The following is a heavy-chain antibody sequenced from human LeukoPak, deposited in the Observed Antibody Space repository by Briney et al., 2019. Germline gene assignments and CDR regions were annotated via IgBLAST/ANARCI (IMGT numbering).Heavy chain of an antibody. J-gene: IGHJ4*02. Sequence: PGESLKISCKGSGYSFTSYWIGWVRQMPGKGLEWMGIIYPGDSDTRYSPSFQGQVTISADKSISTAYLQWSSLKASDTAMYYCARRGTGVIDLYYFDYWGQGTLVTVSS. CDR3: ARRGTGVIDLYYFDY. CDR2: IYPGDSDT. CDR1: GYSFTSYW. D-gene: IGHD3-10*01. V-gene: IGHV5-51*01.